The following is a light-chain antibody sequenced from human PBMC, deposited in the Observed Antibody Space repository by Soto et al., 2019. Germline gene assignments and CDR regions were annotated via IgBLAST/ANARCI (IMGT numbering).Light chain of an antibody. Sequence: AIRLTQSPSSFSASTGDRVTITCRASQGISSYLAWYQQKPGKAPKLLIYAASTLQSGVPSRFSGSGSGTEFTLTISNLQPDDFATYFCQQYHNYPRTFGQGTKVDIK. J-gene: IGKJ1*01. V-gene: IGKV1-8*01. CDR3: QQYHNYPRT. CDR2: AAS. CDR1: QGISSY.